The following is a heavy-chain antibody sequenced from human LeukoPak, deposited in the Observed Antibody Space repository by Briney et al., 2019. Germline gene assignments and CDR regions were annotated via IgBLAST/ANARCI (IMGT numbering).Heavy chain of an antibody. D-gene: IGHD1-26*01. CDR3: ARDRWELSAFDI. V-gene: IGHV3-48*02. CDR1: GFTFNNYN. J-gene: IGHJ3*02. CDR2: ISSGSSTI. Sequence: GGSLRLSCAASGFTFNNYNMNWVRQAPGKGLEWVSYISSGSSTIYYADPVKGPFTISRDNAKNSLYLQMNSLRDEDTAVYYCARDRWELSAFDIWGQGTMVTVSS.